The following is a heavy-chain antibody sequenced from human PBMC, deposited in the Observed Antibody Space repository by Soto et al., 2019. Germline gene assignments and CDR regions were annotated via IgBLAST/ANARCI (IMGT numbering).Heavy chain of an antibody. CDR1: GYTFTSHG. V-gene: IGHV1-18*01. CDR3: ARMVRGSTVGYYYYMDV. CDR2: ISPYNGDT. D-gene: IGHD3-10*01. Sequence: QVQLVQSGAEVKKPGASVKVSCKTSGYTFTSHGISWARQAPGQGLEWMGWISPYNGDTNYAQKLQGRVSVTTDSSTRTAYMELRSLRSEDTAVYYCARMVRGSTVGYYYYMDVWGKGTTVTVSS. J-gene: IGHJ6*03.